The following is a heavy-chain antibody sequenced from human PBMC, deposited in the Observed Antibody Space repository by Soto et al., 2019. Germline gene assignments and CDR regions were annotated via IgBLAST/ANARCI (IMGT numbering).Heavy chain of an antibody. J-gene: IGHJ6*02. Sequence: PGGSLRLSCAASGFTFSSYEMNWVRQAPGKGLEWVSYISSSGSTIYYADSVKGRFTISRDNAKNSLYLQMNSLRAEDTAVYYCARGCITMVRGCMDVWGQGTTVTVSS. CDR3: ARGCITMVRGCMDV. CDR2: ISSSGSTI. D-gene: IGHD3-10*01. CDR1: GFTFSSYE. V-gene: IGHV3-48*03.